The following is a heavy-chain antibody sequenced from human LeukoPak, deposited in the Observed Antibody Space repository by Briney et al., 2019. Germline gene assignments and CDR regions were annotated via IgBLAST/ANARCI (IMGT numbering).Heavy chain of an antibody. Sequence: GRSLRLSCAASGFTFSSYAMHWVRQAPGKGLEWVAVISYDGSNKYYADSVEGRFTISRDNSKNTLYLQMNSLRAEDTAVYYCAREINRYWYSSSCYPHNWFDPWGQGTLVTVSS. D-gene: IGHD6-13*01. CDR2: ISYDGSNK. CDR1: GFTFSSYA. J-gene: IGHJ5*02. V-gene: IGHV3-30-3*01. CDR3: AREINRYWYSSSCYPHNWFDP.